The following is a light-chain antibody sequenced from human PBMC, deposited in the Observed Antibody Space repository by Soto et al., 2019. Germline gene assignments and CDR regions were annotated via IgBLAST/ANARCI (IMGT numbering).Light chain of an antibody. J-gene: IGKJ5*01. CDR2: AAS. CDR1: QGITKY. Sequence: DIQMTQSPSSLSASVGDRVTITCRASQGITKYLAWYQQRPGEAPKLLVYAASSLELGVPSRFSGSGSGTDFTLTISSLQPEDFATYYCQQANSFLPITFGQGTRLEIK. V-gene: IGKV1-27*01. CDR3: QQANSFLPIT.